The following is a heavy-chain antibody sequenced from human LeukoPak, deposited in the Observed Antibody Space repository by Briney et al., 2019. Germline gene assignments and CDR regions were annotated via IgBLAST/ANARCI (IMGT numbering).Heavy chain of an antibody. CDR1: GFTFTNYW. CDR2: INSDGRTT. CDR3: ARSPENYDVLTGYYGWYFDL. Sequence: PGGSLRLSCATSGFTFTNYWMVWVRQAPGKGLVWVSRINSDGRTTNYADSVKGRFTTSRDNAKNTLYLQMKSLRAEDTAVYYCARSPENYDVLTGYYGWYFDLWGRGTLVTVSS. V-gene: IGHV3-74*01. D-gene: IGHD3-9*01. J-gene: IGHJ2*01.